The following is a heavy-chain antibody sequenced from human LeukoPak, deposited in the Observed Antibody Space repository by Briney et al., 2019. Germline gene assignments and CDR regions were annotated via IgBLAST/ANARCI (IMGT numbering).Heavy chain of an antibody. D-gene: IGHD6-13*01. J-gene: IGHJ4*02. CDR3: ARGGSTSSWFWND. V-gene: IGHV3-7*01. CDR2: IKPDGSEK. CDR1: GFTFSTKW. Sequence: GGSLRLSCAASGFTFSTKWMTWVRQAPGKGLEWVANIKPDGSEKFYVDSVKGRFTISRDNARNSLYLQMNSLRAEDMAVYYCARGGSTSSWFWNDWGQGALVTVSS.